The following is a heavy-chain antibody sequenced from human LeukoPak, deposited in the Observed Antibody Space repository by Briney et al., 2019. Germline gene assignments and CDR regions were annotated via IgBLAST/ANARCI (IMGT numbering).Heavy chain of an antibody. CDR2: IKQDGSET. CDR1: GLTFSNFW. CDR3: ARDWDSTDYDILTGSYGMDV. Sequence: GGSLRLSCEASGLTFSNFWMTWLRQAPGKGLEWVANIKQDGSETYYLDSVRGRFTISRDNAKNSMYLQMNSLRAEDTAVYYCARDWDSTDYDILTGSYGMDVWGQGTTVTVSS. D-gene: IGHD3-9*01. V-gene: IGHV3-7*01. J-gene: IGHJ6*02.